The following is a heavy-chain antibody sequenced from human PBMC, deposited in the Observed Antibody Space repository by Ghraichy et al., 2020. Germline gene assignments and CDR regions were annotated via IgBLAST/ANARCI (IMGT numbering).Heavy chain of an antibody. Sequence: GGSLRLSCGASGFTFNKFAMNWVRQAPGKGLEWVAIIWYDGSKKFYADSVKGRFTISRDNSKNTLYLQMSSLRADDTALYYCARSGIAVAGYNFDNWGQGTLVTVSS. J-gene: IGHJ4*02. V-gene: IGHV3-33*01. CDR2: IWYDGSKK. D-gene: IGHD6-19*01. CDR1: GFTFNKFA. CDR3: ARSGIAVAGYNFDN.